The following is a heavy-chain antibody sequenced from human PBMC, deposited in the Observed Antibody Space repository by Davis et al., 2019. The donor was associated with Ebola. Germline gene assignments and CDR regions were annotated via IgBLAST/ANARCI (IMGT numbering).Heavy chain of an antibody. V-gene: IGHV4-39*01. CDR3: ARQPTYYYDSSGYYQYWYFDL. D-gene: IGHD3-22*01. CDR2: IYYSGST. CDR1: GGSISSYY. Sequence: SETLSLTCTVSGGSISSYYWGWIRQPPGKGLEWIGSIYYSGSTYYNPSLKSRVTISVDTSKNQFSLKLSSVTAADTAVYYCARQPTYYYDSSGYYQYWYFDLWGRGTLVTVSS. J-gene: IGHJ2*01.